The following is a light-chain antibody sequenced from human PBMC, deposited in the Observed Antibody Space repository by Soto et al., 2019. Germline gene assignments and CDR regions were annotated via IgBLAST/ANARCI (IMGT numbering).Light chain of an antibody. Sequence: QSALTQSASVSGSPGQSITISCTGTSSDVGGFNYVSWYQQHPGKVPKLIIYEVSHRPSGVSDRFSGSKSGNTASLTISGLQAEDEADYYCCSYTTSSTYVFGGGTKLTVL. V-gene: IGLV2-14*01. J-gene: IGLJ3*02. CDR3: CSYTTSSTYV. CDR1: SSDVGGFNY. CDR2: EVS.